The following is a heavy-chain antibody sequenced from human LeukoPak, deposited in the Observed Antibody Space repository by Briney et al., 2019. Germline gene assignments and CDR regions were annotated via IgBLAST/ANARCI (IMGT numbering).Heavy chain of an antibody. V-gene: IGHV4-59*01. D-gene: IGHD3-10*01. J-gene: IGHJ4*02. CDR2: IYYSGST. CDR1: GGSISSYY. CDR3: ARDRGFGSYFDY. Sequence: SETLSLTCTVPGGSISSYYWSWIRQPPGKGLEWIGYIYYSGSTNYNPSLKSRVTISVDTSKNQFSLKLSSVTAADTAVYYCARDRGFGSYFDYWGQGTLVTVSS.